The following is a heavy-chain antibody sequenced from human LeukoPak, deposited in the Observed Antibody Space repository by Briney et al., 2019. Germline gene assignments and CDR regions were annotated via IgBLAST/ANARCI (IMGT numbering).Heavy chain of an antibody. CDR3: ARSRGRGYFDWLSQTYYFDY. CDR1: GGSISSYY. Sequence: PSETLSLTCTVSGGSISSYYWSWIRQPPGKGLEWIGYIYYSGSTNYNPSLKSRVTISVDTSKNQFSLKLSSVTAADTAVYYCARSRGRGYFDWLSQTYYFDYWGQGTLVTVSS. V-gene: IGHV4-59*01. CDR2: IYYSGST. D-gene: IGHD3-9*01. J-gene: IGHJ4*02.